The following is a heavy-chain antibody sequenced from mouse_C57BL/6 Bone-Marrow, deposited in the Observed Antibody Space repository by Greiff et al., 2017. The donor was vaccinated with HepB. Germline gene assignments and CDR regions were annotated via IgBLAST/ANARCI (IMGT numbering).Heavy chain of an antibody. CDR1: GYTFTSYD. CDR3: ARRGYDYGAWFAY. CDR2: IYPRDGST. D-gene: IGHD2-4*01. J-gene: IGHJ3*01. Sequence: QVHVKQSGPELVKPGASVRLSCKASGYTFTSYDINWVKQRPGQGLEWIGWIYPRDGSTKYNEKFKGKATLTVDTSSSTAYMELHRLTSEDSAVYFCARRGYDYGAWFAYWGQGTLVTVSA. V-gene: IGHV1-85*01.